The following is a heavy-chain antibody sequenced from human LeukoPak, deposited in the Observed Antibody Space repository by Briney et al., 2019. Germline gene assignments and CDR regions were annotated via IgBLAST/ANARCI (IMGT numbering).Heavy chain of an antibody. D-gene: IGHD3-10*01. V-gene: IGHV3-7*01. CDR1: GFSFSSYW. CDR3: ERGDKGSY. CDR2: IKQGGNEK. J-gene: IGHJ4*02. Sequence: GGSLRLSCEVSGFSFSSYWMSWVRQAPRKGVEWVAQIKQGGNEKYYVDSVKGRFTISRDNDKNSLYLQMNSVRVEDTAVYYWERGDKGSYWGQGTMVTVSS.